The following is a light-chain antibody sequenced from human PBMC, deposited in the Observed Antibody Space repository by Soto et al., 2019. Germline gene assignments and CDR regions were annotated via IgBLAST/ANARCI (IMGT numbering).Light chain of an antibody. CDR3: QQYKTYPIT. CDR1: QNIDGW. CDR2: DAA. V-gene: IGKV1-5*01. Sequence: DIQMTQSPSTLSAFVGERVAITCRASQNIDGWLAWYQQKPGTAPNLLIFDAAILQSGVPSRFSGSGSGTEFTLTINSLQPDDFATYYCQQYKTYPITFGQGTRLEIK. J-gene: IGKJ5*01.